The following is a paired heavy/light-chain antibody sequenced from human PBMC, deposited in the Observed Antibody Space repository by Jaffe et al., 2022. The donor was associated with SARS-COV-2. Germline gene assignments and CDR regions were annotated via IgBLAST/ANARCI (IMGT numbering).Heavy chain of an antibody. CDR1: GITYRSYW. Sequence: DVQLVESGGGLVQSGGSLRLSCTVSGITYRSYWMSWVRQAPGKGLQWVANINQDGSQKYYLDSVKGRFTISRDNAKNSLYLQMNSLRVEDTAVYYCARDLHTWQHTFDMWGQGTLVSVSS. J-gene: IGHJ3*02. CDR2: INQDGSQK. CDR3: ARDLHTWQHTFDM. V-gene: IGHV3-7*01.
Light chain of an antibody. CDR1: NSNIRNNY. CDR3: AAWDRSLDAAV. J-gene: IGLJ2*01. CDR2: DSG. V-gene: IGLV1-51*01. Sequence: QSVLTQPPSVSAAPGQKVTISCSGSNSNIRNNYVSWYQQLPGAAPRLLIYDSGKRPSGIPDRFSGSKSGTSATLAITGLQTGDEADYYCAAWDRSLDAAVFGGGTKLTVL.